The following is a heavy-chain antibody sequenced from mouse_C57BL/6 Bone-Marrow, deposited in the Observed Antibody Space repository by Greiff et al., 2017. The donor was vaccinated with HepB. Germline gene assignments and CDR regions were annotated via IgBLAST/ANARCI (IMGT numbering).Heavy chain of an antibody. CDR3: ARNRDYVYYSNYYFDC. J-gene: IGHJ2*01. CDR1: GYAFTNYL. D-gene: IGHD2-5*01. Sequence: VQLQQSGAELVRPGTSVKVSCKASGYAFTNYLIEWVKQRPGQGLEWIGVINPGSGGTNYNEKFKGKATLTADKSSSTAYMQLSSLTSEDSAVYFCARNRDYVYYSNYYFDCWAQGTTHTGSS. V-gene: IGHV1-54*01. CDR2: INPGSGGT.